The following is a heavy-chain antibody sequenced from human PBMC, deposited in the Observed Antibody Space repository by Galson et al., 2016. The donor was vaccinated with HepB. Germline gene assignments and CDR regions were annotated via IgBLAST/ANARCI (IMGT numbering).Heavy chain of an antibody. CDR1: GFSFDEFA. V-gene: IGHV3-9*01. CDR2: IGSNRNAI. D-gene: IGHD3-9*01. J-gene: IGHJ4*02. CDR3: TKGMLRFYDWLTPIDY. Sequence: SLRLSCAASGFSFDEFAMFWVRQAPGKGLEWVAGIGSNRNAIGHGDSARGRFTVSRDNTKNSLLLQMNSLTPEDTALYYCTKGMLRFYDWLTPIDYWGQGTLVIVS.